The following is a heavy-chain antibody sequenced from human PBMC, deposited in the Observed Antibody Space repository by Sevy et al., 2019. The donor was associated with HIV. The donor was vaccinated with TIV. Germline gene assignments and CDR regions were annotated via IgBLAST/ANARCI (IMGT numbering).Heavy chain of an antibody. CDR3: ATASGTY. J-gene: IGHJ4*02. Sequence: GGSLRLSCAASGFTFNHAWMSWVRQAPGKGLEWVGRIRSKPDGGTTDFAAPVEGRFTMSRDDSKYTLYLQMNSLKSEDTAMYYCATASGTYWGQGTLVTVSS. CDR1: GFTFNHAW. D-gene: IGHD1-1*01. CDR2: IRSKPDGGTT. V-gene: IGHV3-15*01.